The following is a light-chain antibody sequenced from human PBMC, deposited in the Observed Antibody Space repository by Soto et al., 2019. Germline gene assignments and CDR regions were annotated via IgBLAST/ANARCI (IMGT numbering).Light chain of an antibody. CDR3: QQSYSTPWT. Sequence: IQMTQSPSSLSASLGDRVTSTCRASQSISSFLNWYQQKPGKAPKLLISAASNLQSEVPSRFSGSGSGADFTLTISSLQPEDFATYYCQQSYSTPWTFGQGTKVDIK. J-gene: IGKJ1*01. CDR1: QSISSF. V-gene: IGKV1-39*01. CDR2: AAS.